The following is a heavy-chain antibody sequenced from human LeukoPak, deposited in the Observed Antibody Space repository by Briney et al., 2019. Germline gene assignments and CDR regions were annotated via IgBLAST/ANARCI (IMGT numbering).Heavy chain of an antibody. V-gene: IGHV1-69*05. CDR1: GGTFSSYA. CDR2: IIPIFGTA. CDR3: ARHYGSGSPINY. D-gene: IGHD3-10*01. J-gene: IGHJ4*02. Sequence: SVKVSCKASGGTFSSYAISWVRQAPGQGLEWMGGIIPIFGTANYAQKFQGRVTITTDESTSTAYMELSSLRSEDTAVYYCARHYGSGSPINYWGQGTLVTVSS.